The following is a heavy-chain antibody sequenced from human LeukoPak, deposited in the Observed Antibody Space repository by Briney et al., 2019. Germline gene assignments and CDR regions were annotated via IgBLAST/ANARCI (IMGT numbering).Heavy chain of an antibody. V-gene: IGHV1-69*04. J-gene: IGHJ3*02. D-gene: IGHD1-26*01. Sequence: ASVKVSCKASGGTFSSYAISWVRQAPGQGLEWMGRIIPILGIANYAQKFQGRVTMTRDTSTSTVYMELSSLRSEDTAVYYCARVSGSYAGAFDIWGQGTMVTVSS. CDR2: IIPILGIA. CDR3: ARVSGSYAGAFDI. CDR1: GGTFSSYA.